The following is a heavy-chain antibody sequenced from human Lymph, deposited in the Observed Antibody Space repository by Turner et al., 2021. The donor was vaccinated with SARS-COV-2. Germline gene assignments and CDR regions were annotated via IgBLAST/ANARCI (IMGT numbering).Heavy chain of an antibody. CDR2: IYYRGST. CDR1: GGSMNSNY. D-gene: IGHD2-21*02. CDR3: ARETVNNWVDP. J-gene: IGHJ5*02. Sequence: QVQLQESGPRLGKPLETLSLPCTVSGGSMNSNYWSWIRQPPGKRLEWIGYIYYRGSTNYNPSLESRVTISVDTSRNQFSLNLTSVTAADTAIYYCARETVNNWVDPWGQGTLVTVSS. V-gene: IGHV4-59*01.